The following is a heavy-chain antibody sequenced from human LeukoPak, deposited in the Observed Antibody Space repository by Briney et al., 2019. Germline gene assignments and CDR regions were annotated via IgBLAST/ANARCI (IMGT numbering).Heavy chain of an antibody. CDR1: GGSFSGYY. Sequence: SETLSLTCAVYGGSFSGYYWSWIRQPPGKGLEWIGEINHSGSTNYNPSLKSRVTISVDTSKNQFSLKLSSVTAADTAVYYCARRKRSGRSSTSCLLNWFDPWGQGTLVTVSS. CDR2: INHSGST. J-gene: IGHJ5*02. D-gene: IGHD2-2*01. CDR3: ARRKRSGRSSTSCLLNWFDP. V-gene: IGHV4-34*01.